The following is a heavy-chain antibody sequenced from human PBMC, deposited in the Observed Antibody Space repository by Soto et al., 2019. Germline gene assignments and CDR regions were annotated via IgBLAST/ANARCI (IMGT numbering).Heavy chain of an antibody. D-gene: IGHD3-10*01. CDR3: ARARRIGNTMVRAIRGGMDV. V-gene: IGHV3-30-3*01. CDR1: GFTFSSYA. CDR2: ISYDGSNK. Sequence: PGGSLRLSCAASGFTFSSYAMHWVRQAPGKGLEWVAVISYDGSNKYYADSVKGRFTISRDNSKNTLYLQMNSLRAEDTAVYYCARARRIGNTMVRAIRGGMDVWGQGTTVTVSS. J-gene: IGHJ6*02.